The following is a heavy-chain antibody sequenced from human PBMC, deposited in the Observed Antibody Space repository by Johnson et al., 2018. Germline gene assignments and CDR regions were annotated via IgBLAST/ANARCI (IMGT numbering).Heavy chain of an antibody. CDR3: ARDHGSGGSQLLFGPKYYYYYMDG. D-gene: IGHD2-15*01. Sequence: VKKPGSSVKVSCKASGGTFSSYAISWVRQAPGQGLEWMGGIIPIFGTANYAQKFQGRVTVTADESTSTAYMELSSLRSEDTAVYYCARDHGSGGSQLLFGPKYYYYYMDGWGKGTTVTVSS. J-gene: IGHJ6*03. CDR2: IIPIFGTA. CDR1: GGTFSSYA. V-gene: IGHV1-69*01.